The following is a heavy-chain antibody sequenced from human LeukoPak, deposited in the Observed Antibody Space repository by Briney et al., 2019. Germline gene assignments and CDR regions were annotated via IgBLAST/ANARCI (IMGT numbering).Heavy chain of an antibody. Sequence: SETLSLTCTVSGGSISSGGHSRSWIRQPPGKGLEWIGYIYHSGSGSTYYNPSLKSRVTISVDTSKDQFSLKLNSMTAADTAVYYCARGGGWLQFEYWGQGTLVSVSS. CDR1: GGSISSGGHS. CDR3: ARGGGWLQFEY. J-gene: IGHJ4*02. D-gene: IGHD5-24*01. V-gene: IGHV4-30-2*05. CDR2: IYHSGSGST.